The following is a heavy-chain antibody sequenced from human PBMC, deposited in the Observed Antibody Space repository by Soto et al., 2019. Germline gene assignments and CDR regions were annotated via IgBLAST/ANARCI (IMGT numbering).Heavy chain of an antibody. J-gene: IGHJ6*02. CDR1: GYTFTSYY. Sequence: SVKVSCKASGYTFTSYYMHWVRQAPGQGLEWMGGIIPTFGTANYAQKFQGRVTITADESTSTAYMELSSLRSEDTAVYYCARGYCSSTSCRPYYYYYGMDVWGQGTTVTVSS. D-gene: IGHD2-2*01. V-gene: IGHV1-69*13. CDR3: ARGYCSSTSCRPYYYYYGMDV. CDR2: IIPTFGTA.